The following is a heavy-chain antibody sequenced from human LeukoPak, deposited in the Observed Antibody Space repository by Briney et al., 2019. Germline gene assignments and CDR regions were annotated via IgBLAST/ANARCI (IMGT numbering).Heavy chain of an antibody. CDR3: ARDARHRYCSSTSCYRGWLDP. Sequence: ASVKVSCKASRGTFSSYAISWVRQAPGQGLEWMGGIIPIFGTANYAQKFQGRVTITADESTSTAYMELSSLRSEDTAVYYCARDARHRYCSSTSCYRGWLDPWGQGTLVTVSS. CDR2: IIPIFGTA. V-gene: IGHV1-69*13. CDR1: RGTFSSYA. J-gene: IGHJ5*02. D-gene: IGHD2-2*01.